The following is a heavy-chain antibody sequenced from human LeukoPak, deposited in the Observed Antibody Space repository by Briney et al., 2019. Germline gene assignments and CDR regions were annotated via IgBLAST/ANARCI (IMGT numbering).Heavy chain of an antibody. D-gene: IGHD6-13*01. CDR3: ARVPQARGVLWYSSSWYYFDY. CDR1: GYTFTGYG. J-gene: IGHJ4*02. CDR2: ISAYNGNT. V-gene: IGHV1-18*01. Sequence: ASVKVSCKASGYTFTGYGISWVRQAPGQGLEWMGWISAYNGNTNYAQKLQGRVTMTTDTSTSTAYMELRSLRSDDTAVYYCARVPQARGVLWYSSSWYYFDYWGQGTLVTVSS.